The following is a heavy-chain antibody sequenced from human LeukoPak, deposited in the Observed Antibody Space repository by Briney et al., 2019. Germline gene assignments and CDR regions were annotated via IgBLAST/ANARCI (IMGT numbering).Heavy chain of an antibody. D-gene: IGHD1-26*01. Sequence: PGGSLRLSCAASGFTFSNYWMHWVRQAPGKGLVWVSRVHSDGRSTTYADSVKGRFTISRDNAKNTLYQQMNSLRVEDTAVYYCARGGTYSFDYWGQGTLVTVSS. CDR1: GFTFSNYW. CDR3: ARGGTYSFDY. CDR2: VHSDGRST. V-gene: IGHV3-74*01. J-gene: IGHJ4*02.